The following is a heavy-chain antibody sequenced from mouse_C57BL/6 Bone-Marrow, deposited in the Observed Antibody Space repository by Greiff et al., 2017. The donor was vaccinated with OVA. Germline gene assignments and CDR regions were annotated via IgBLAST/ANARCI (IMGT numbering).Heavy chain of an antibody. J-gene: IGHJ3*01. Sequence: VQLQESGAELARPGASVKLSCKASGYTFTSYGISWVKQRTGQGLEWIGEIYPRSGNTYYNEKFKGKATLTADKSSSTAYMELRSLTSEDSAVYFCARWSLRGFAYWGQGTLVTVSA. CDR3: ARWSLRGFAY. CDR1: GYTFTSYG. V-gene: IGHV1-81*01. CDR2: IYPRSGNT. D-gene: IGHD2-1*01.